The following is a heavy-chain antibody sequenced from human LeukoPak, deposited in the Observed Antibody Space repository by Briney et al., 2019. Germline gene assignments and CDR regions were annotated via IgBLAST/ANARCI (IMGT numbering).Heavy chain of an antibody. D-gene: IGHD2-2*01. V-gene: IGHV1-69*13. CDR2: IIAIFGAP. Sequence: SVTVSFTTSGGTFTNYGISWVRQAPAPGLEWMGGIIAIFGAPVYAHKFQGRVSFTADESTCTAYMELRGMRYKATDMYFYAREAADSILVPGAPEYWGQGSLVTVSS. CDR3: AREAADSILVPGAPEY. CDR1: GGTFTNYG. J-gene: IGHJ4*02.